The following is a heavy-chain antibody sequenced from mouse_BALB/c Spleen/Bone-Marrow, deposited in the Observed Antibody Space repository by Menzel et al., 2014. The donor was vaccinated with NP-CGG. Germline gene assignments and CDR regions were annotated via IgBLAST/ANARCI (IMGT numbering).Heavy chain of an antibody. CDR1: GYTFSSYW. CDR2: ILPGSGGT. Sequence: VQGVESGAELMKPGASVKISCKATGYTFSSYWIEWVKQRPGYGLEWIGEILPGSGGTNYNEKFKGKATFTADTSSNTAYMQLNSLTSEDSAVYYCARSMDYWGQGTSVTVSS. J-gene: IGHJ4*01. V-gene: IGHV1-9*01. CDR3: ARSMDY.